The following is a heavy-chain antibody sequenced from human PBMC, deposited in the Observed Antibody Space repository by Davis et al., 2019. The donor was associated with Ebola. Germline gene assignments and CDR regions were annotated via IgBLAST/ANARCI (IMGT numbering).Heavy chain of an antibody. CDR2: IYHSGST. CDR3: ARGLRVAAAGNWYFDL. V-gene: IGHV4-4*02. J-gene: IGHJ2*01. Sequence: PSETLSLTCAVSGGSISSSNWWSWVRQPPGKGLEWIGEIYHSGSTNYNPSLKSRVTISVDTSKNQFSLKLSSVTAADTAVYYCARGLRVAAAGNWYFDLWGRGTLVTVSS. CDR1: GGSISSSNW. D-gene: IGHD6-13*01.